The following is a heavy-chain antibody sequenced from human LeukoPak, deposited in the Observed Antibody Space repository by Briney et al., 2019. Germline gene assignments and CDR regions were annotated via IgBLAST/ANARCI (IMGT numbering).Heavy chain of an antibody. V-gene: IGHV4-34*01. Sequence: PSETLSLTCAVYGGSFSGYYWSWIRQPPGKGLEWIGEINHSGSTNYNPSLKSRVTISVDTSKNQFSLKLSSVTAADTAVYYCASSDATPFDYWGQGTLVTVSS. CDR3: ASSDATPFDY. D-gene: IGHD2-15*01. CDR1: GGSFSGYY. CDR2: INHSGST. J-gene: IGHJ4*02.